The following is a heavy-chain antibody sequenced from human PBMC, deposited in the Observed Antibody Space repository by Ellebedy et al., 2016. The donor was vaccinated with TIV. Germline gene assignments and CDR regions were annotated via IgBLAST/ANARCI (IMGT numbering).Heavy chain of an antibody. CDR3: ARHREGGGAFDI. V-gene: IGHV4-59*08. CDR1: GGSISSYY. D-gene: IGHD2-15*01. Sequence: MPSETLSLTCTVSGGSISSYYWSWIRQPPGKGLEWIGYIYYSGSTNYNPSLKSRVTIYVDTSKNQFSLKLSSVTAADTAVYYCARHREGGGAFDIWGQGTMVTVSS. CDR2: IYYSGST. J-gene: IGHJ3*02.